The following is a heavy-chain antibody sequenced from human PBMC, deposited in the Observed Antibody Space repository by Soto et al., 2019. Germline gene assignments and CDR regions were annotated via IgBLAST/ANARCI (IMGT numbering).Heavy chain of an antibody. CDR2: IIPIFGTA. D-gene: IGHD3-22*01. Sequence: SVKVSCKASGATFSSYSISWVRQAPGQELEWMGGIIPIFGTANYAQKFQGRVTITADESTSTAYMELSSLRSEDTAVYYCARENPQYYYDSSGYGPRYFDYWG. J-gene: IGHJ4*01. V-gene: IGHV1-69*13. CDR1: GATFSSYS. CDR3: ARENPQYYYDSSGYGPRYFDY.